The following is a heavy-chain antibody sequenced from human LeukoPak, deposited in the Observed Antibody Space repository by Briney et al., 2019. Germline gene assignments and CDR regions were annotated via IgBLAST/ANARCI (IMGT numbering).Heavy chain of an antibody. CDR3: ARSLGYSSGG. V-gene: IGHV3-74*01. Sequence: GVSLRLSCAASGFPFRSHWMHWVRQVPGKGLVWVSHISTDGTTTNYADFVKGRFTISRDNAKDTLYLQLNSLRAEDTAIYYCARSLGYSSGGWGQGTLVTVSS. J-gene: IGHJ4*02. D-gene: IGHD2-15*01. CDR1: GFPFRSHW. CDR2: ISTDGTTT.